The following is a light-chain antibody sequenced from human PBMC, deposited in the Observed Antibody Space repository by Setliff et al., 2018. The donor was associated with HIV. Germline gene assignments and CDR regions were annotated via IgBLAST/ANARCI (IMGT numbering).Light chain of an antibody. Sequence: QSALTQPASVSGSPGQSITIACTGTSSDVGSYSRVSWYQQHPGKAPKVIIYEVNKRPSGVSNRFSGFKSGNTASLTISGLQAEDESDYYCCSYAENSPVVFGGGTKVTVL. CDR2: EVN. V-gene: IGLV2-23*02. CDR1: SSDVGSYSR. J-gene: IGLJ2*01. CDR3: CSYAENSPVV.